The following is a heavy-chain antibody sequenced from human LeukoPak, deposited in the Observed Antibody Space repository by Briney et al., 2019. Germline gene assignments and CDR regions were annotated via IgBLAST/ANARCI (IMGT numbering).Heavy chain of an antibody. CDR1: GITVSSNY. Sequence: GGSLRLSCAASGITVSSNYMSWVRQPPGKGLEWVSIIYSGGDTYYADSVKGRFTISRDISKNTLYLQMNNLRAEDTAFYYCARSPPASPFDYWGQGTLVTVSS. CDR3: ARSPPASPFDY. CDR2: IYSGGDT. D-gene: IGHD2-2*01. J-gene: IGHJ4*02. V-gene: IGHV3-53*01.